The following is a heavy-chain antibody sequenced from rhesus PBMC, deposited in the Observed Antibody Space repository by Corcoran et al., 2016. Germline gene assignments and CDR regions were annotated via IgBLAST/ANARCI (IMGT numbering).Heavy chain of an antibody. J-gene: IGHJ3*01. CDR2: ISGSSGST. V-gene: IGHV4-65*01. Sequence: QVQLQESGPGLVKPSETLSLTCAVSGGSVSSSNWWSWIRQPPGKGLEWIGYISGSSGSTYYNPSLKSRVTISTDTSKNQFSLKLSSVTAADTAVYYCARGSFRNAFDFWGQGLRVTVSS. CDR1: GGSVSSSNW. CDR3: ARGSFRNAFDF. D-gene: IGHD5-12*01.